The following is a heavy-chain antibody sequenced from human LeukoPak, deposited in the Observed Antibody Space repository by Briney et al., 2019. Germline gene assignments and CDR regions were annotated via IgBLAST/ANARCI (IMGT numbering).Heavy chain of an antibody. CDR2: INHSGST. J-gene: IGHJ4*02. CDR1: GGSFSGYY. CDR3: ARVEAVAGTDY. V-gene: IGHV4-34*01. D-gene: IGHD6-19*01. Sequence: KPSETLSLTCAVYGGSFSGYYWSWIRQPPGKGLEWIGEINHSGSTNYNPSLKSRVTISVDTSKNQFSLKLSSVTAADTAVYYCARVEAVAGTDYWGQGTLATVSS.